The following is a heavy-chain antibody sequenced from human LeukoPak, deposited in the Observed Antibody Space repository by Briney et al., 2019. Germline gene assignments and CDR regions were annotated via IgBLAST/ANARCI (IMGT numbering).Heavy chain of an antibody. Sequence: SETLSLTCAVSGGSVSGHYWDWIRQPPGKGLEWIGYIYASGGANYNPSLKSRVTISLDSSENRFSLKLTSVTAADTAVYYCAREAPGGSGWTYFDYWDQGSLVTVSS. CDR1: GGSVSGHY. CDR3: AREAPGGSGWTYFDY. V-gene: IGHV4-59*02. J-gene: IGHJ4*02. D-gene: IGHD6-19*01. CDR2: IYASGGA.